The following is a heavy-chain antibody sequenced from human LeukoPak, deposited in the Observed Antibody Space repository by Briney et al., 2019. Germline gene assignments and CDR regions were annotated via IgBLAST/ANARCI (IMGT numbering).Heavy chain of an antibody. CDR1: GFTFDDYG. CDR2: INWNGGST. Sequence: GGSLRLSCAASGFTFDDYGMSWVRQAPGKGLEWVSGINWNGGSTGYADSVKGRFTISRDNAKSSLYLQMDSLRVEDTAFYYCARDLAYSRLDYWGQGVLVTVSS. CDR3: ARDLAYSRLDY. D-gene: IGHD5-18*01. J-gene: IGHJ4*02. V-gene: IGHV3-20*04.